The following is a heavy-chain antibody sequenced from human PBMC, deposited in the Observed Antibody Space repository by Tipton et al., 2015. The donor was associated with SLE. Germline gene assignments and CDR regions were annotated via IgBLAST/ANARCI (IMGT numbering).Heavy chain of an antibody. CDR1: GDSISSVSYY. CDR3: ARGRSYFDY. CDR2: IYYSGST. J-gene: IGHJ4*02. V-gene: IGHV4-61*01. Sequence: TLSLTCTVSGDSISSVSYYWSWIRQPPGKGLEWIGYIYYSGSTNYNPSLKSRVTISVDTSKNQFSLKLSSVTAADTAVYYCARGRSYFDYWGQGTLVTVSS.